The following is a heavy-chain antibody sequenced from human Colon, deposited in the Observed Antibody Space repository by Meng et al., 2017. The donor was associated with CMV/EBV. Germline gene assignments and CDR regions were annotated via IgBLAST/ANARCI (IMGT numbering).Heavy chain of an antibody. CDR2: VFYSGSP. Sequence: GSITSDTHCWGWLRQPPGKGLEWIGGVFYSGSPTYNPSLESRVTVSVDTSQNLFSLSLSSVTAADTAVYFCARVTLEGLWQMTTLDYWGQGALVTVSS. V-gene: IGHV4-39*02. J-gene: IGHJ4*02. D-gene: IGHD4-11*01. CDR3: ARVTLEGLWQMTTLDY. CDR1: GSITSDTHC.